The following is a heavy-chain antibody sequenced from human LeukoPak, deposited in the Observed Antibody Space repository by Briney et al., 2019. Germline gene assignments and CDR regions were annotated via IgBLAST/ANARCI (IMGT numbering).Heavy chain of an antibody. CDR1: GGTFSSYA. Sequence: ASVKVSCKASGGTFSSYAISWVRQAPGQGLEWMGGIIPIFGTANYAQKFQGRVTITADESTRTAYMELSSLRSEDTAVYYCARVGGGYPLGPAAFDIWGQGTMVTVSS. D-gene: IGHD2-15*01. CDR3: ARVGGGYPLGPAAFDI. V-gene: IGHV1-69*13. J-gene: IGHJ3*02. CDR2: IIPIFGTA.